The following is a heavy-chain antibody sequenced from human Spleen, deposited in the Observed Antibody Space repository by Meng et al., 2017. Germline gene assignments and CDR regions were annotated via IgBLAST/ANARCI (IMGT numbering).Heavy chain of an antibody. J-gene: IGHJ4*02. CDR2: IYYSGST. CDR1: GGSISSGDYY. D-gene: IGHD3-3*01. CDR3: ARGPHYYSWSGIDY. V-gene: IGHV4-30-4*01. Sequence: QVQLQESGPGLVKPSQTLSLTCTVSGGSISSGDYYWSWIRQPPGKGLEWIGFIYYSGSTYYNPSLKSRVTISVDRSRNQFSLKVRSVTAADTAVYYCARGPHYYSWSGIDYWGQGALVTVSS.